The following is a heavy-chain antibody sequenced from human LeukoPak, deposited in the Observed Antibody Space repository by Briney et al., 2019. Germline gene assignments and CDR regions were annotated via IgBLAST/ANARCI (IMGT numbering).Heavy chain of an antibody. Sequence: PSQTLSLTCTVFGGSISSGSYYWSWIRQPAGKGLEWIGRIYTSGSTNYNPSLKSRVTISVDTSKNQFSLKLSSVTAADTAVYYCARDRCSSTSCYMHYMDVWGKGTTVTVSS. CDR3: ARDRCSSTSCYMHYMDV. D-gene: IGHD2-2*02. J-gene: IGHJ6*03. V-gene: IGHV4-61*02. CDR2: IYTSGST. CDR1: GGSISSGSYY.